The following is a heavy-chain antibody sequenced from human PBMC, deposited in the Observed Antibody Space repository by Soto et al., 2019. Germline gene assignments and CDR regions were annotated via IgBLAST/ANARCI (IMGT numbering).Heavy chain of an antibody. CDR2: IYSTGTT. J-gene: IGHJ6*02. D-gene: IGHD1-26*01. CDR1: GGSINGHY. Sequence: QVHLQESGPGLVKPSETLSLTCIVSGGSINGHYWTWIRQPAGKGLEWIGRIYSTGTTNYNPSLDSRTIMSIDTSKNQFSLKLTSVTAADSAVYFCAREKDFYFNALDVWGLGTTVAVSS. CDR3: AREKDFYFNALDV. V-gene: IGHV4-4*07.